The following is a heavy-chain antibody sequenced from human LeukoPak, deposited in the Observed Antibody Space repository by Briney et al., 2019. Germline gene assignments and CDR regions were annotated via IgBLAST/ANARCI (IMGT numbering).Heavy chain of an antibody. Sequence: SETLSLTCAVYGESFSGYSWSWFRQPPGKGLEWIGYIYYSGSTNYNPSLKSRVTISVDTSKNQFSLKLSSVTAADTAVYYCASPIHWGQGTLVTVSS. V-gene: IGHV4-59*01. CDR1: GESFSGYS. CDR2: IYYSGST. CDR3: ASPIH. D-gene: IGHD3-3*01. J-gene: IGHJ4*02.